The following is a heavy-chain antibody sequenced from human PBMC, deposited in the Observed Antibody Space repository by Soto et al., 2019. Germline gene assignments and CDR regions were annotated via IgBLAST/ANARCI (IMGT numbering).Heavy chain of an antibody. D-gene: IGHD3-22*01. CDR3: AKPNSYYYDSSGYFFDY. Sequence: GGSLRLSCAASGFTFSSYAMSWVRQAPGKGLEWVSAISGSGGSTYYADSVKGRFTISRDNSKNTLYLQMNSLRAEDTAVYYCAKPNSYYYDSSGYFFDYWGQGTLVTVSS. J-gene: IGHJ4*02. CDR2: ISGSGGST. V-gene: IGHV3-23*01. CDR1: GFTFSSYA.